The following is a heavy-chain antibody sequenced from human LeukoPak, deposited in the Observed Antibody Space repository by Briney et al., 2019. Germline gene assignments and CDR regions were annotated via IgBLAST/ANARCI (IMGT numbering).Heavy chain of an antibody. J-gene: IGHJ4*02. CDR3: ASEAFCAGGRCYLQRVAS. CDR2: IDTSTGDT. D-gene: IGHD2-15*01. Sequence: GASVKVSCKSSGCTFTAYYMHWVRQAPGQGLEWMGWIDTSTGDTKYAQKFQGRVTISRDTSTGTSYMELRSLISGDTAVYYCASEAFCAGGRCYLQRVASWGPGALVTVSS. CDR1: GCTFTAYY. V-gene: IGHV1-2*02.